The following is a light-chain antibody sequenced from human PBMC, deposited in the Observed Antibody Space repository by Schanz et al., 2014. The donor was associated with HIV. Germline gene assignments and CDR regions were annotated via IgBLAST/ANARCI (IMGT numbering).Light chain of an antibody. Sequence: QSALTQPRSVSGSPGQSVTISCSGTSSDVGGYDLVSWYQQHPGKAPKLMIYEGSKRPSGVSNRFSGSKSDNTASLTIYDLQREDEADYYCSSLSTSGAPLFGAGTKLTVL. J-gene: IGLJ1*01. V-gene: IGLV2-14*02. CDR3: SSLSTSGAPL. CDR1: SSDVGGYDL. CDR2: EGS.